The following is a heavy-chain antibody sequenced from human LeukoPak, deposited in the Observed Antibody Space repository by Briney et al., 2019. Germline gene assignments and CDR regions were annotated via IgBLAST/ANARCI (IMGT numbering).Heavy chain of an antibody. J-gene: IGHJ1*01. CDR1: GFTFDDYA. Sequence: GGSPRLSCAASGFTFDDYAMHWVRQAPGKGLEWVSGISWNSGSIGYADSVKGRFTISRDNAKNSLYLQMNSLRAEDTALYYCAKGAYSSSAEYFQHWGQGTLVTVSS. CDR2: ISWNSGSI. D-gene: IGHD6-6*01. CDR3: AKGAYSSSAEYFQH. V-gene: IGHV3-9*01.